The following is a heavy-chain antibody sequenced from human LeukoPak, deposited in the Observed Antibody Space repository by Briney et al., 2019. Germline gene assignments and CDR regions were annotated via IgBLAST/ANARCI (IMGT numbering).Heavy chain of an antibody. CDR1: GITFNSYT. CDR2: ISSSSSYI. Sequence: GGSLRLSCAASGITFNSYTMNWVRRAPGKGLEWVSSISSSSSYIYYADSVKGRFTISRDNAKNSLYLQMNSLRAEDTAVYYCARGRMITFGGVGAFDIWGQGTMVTVSS. V-gene: IGHV3-21*01. J-gene: IGHJ3*02. D-gene: IGHD3-16*01. CDR3: ARGRMITFGGVGAFDI.